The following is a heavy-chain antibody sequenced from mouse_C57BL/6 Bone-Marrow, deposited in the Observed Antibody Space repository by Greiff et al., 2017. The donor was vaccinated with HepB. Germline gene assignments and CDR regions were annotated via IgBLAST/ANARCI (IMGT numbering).Heavy chain of an antibody. CDR2: INPNNGGT. J-gene: IGHJ1*03. CDR1: GYTFTDYY. D-gene: IGHD1-1*01. CDR3: ARSYYGSSFYWYFDV. Sequence: EVKLQQSGPELVKPGASVKISCKASGYTFTDYYMNWVKQSHGKSLEWIGDINPNNGGTSYNQKFKGKATLTVDKSSSTAYMELRSLTSEDSAVYYCARSYYGSSFYWYFDVWGTGTTVTVSS. V-gene: IGHV1-26*01.